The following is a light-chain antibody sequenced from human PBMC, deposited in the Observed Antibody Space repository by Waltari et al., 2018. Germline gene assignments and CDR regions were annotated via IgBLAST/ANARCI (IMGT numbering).Light chain of an antibody. Sequence: DIVLPHSPATLSFFPTERTTLSCRASQNINNHLAWYQHKPGQAPRLLIHDASRRAVGITARCSGSGSGTDFSLTISSLEPEDFAVYYCQQRKDWPLTTFGQGTRLEIK. CDR2: DAS. CDR3: QQRKDWPLTT. V-gene: IGKV3-11*01. CDR1: QNINNH. J-gene: IGKJ5*01.